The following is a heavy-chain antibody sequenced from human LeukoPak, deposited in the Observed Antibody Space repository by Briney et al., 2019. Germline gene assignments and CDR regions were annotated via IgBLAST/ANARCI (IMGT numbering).Heavy chain of an antibody. D-gene: IGHD1-1*01. CDR2: IYTSGST. V-gene: IGHV4-61*02. CDR3: AREGPTQNWFDP. J-gene: IGHJ5*02. CDR1: GGSISSGSYY. Sequence: SETLSLTCTVSGGSISSGSYYWSWIRQPAGKGLEWIGRIYTSGSTNYNPSLKSRVTISVDTSKNQFSLKLSSVTAADTAVYYCAREGPTQNWFDPWGQGTLVTVSS.